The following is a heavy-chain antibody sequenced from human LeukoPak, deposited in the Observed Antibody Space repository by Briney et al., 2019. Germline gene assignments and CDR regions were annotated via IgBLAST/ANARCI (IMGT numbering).Heavy chain of an antibody. J-gene: IGHJ4*02. Sequence: GGSLRLSCAASGFTFSSFAMGWVRQAPGKGLEWVSVIYSGGSTYYADSVKGRFTISRDNSKNTLYLQMNSLRAEDTAVYYCARALRGLLRYRGQGTLVTVSS. D-gene: IGHD3-10*01. CDR2: IYSGGST. V-gene: IGHV3-66*01. CDR3: ARALRGLLRY. CDR1: GFTFSSFA.